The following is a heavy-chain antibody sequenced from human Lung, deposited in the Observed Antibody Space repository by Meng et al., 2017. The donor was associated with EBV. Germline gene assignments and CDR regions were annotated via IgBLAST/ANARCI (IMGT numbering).Heavy chain of an antibody. CDR3: ARVCEVCLDY. J-gene: IGHJ4*02. CDR2: TYYRSKWYT. V-gene: IGHV6-1*01. CDR1: GDSVSSNTAA. D-gene: IGHD5/OR15-5a*01. Sequence: QVQLQQAGPGLGKPSQTLSLTWAISGDSVSSNTAAWNWIRQSPSRGLEWLGRTYYRSKWYTDYAVSVKSRIAINPDTSKNQFSLKLSSVTAADTAGYYCARVCEVCLDYWGQGTLVTVSS.